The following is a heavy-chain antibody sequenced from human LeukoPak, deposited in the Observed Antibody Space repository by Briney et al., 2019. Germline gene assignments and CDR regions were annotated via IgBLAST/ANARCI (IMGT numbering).Heavy chain of an antibody. CDR1: GDTFNNFA. V-gene: IGHV1-69*04. J-gene: IGHJ6*02. CDR2: IIPFINVA. D-gene: IGHD3-9*01. CDR3: ARCRTRNYDILTDTYRVDYYGMDV. Sequence: GASVKVSCKASGDTFNNFAFSWVRQAPGQGLEWAGRIIPFINVADYAQKFQGRVTITADKSTNTAYMELSSLRSEDTAKYYCARCRTRNYDILTDTYRVDYYGMDVWGQGTTVIVSS.